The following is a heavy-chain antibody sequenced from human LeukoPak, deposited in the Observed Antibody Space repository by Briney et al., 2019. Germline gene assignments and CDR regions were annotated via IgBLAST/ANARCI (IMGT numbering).Heavy chain of an antibody. D-gene: IGHD6-19*01. V-gene: IGHV3-30-3*01. Sequence: PGGSLRLPCAASGFTFSSYAMHWVRQAPGKGLEWVAVISYDGSNKYYADSVKGRFTISRDNAKNSLYLQMNSLRAEDTAVYHCARDSQYSSGWYRLAHDYWGQGALVTVSS. J-gene: IGHJ4*02. CDR3: ARDSQYSSGWYRLAHDY. CDR2: ISYDGSNK. CDR1: GFTFSSYA.